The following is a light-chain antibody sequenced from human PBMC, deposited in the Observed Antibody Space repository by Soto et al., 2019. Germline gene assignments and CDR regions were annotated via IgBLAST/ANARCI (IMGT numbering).Light chain of an antibody. CDR3: MQALQTPPYT. CDR1: QSLLHSNGYNF. CDR2: LGS. J-gene: IGKJ2*01. Sequence: DIVMPQSPLSLPVTPGEPASISCRSSQSLLHSNGYNFLDWYLQKPGQSPQPLIHLGSNRASGVPDRFSGSGSGTDFTLKISSVEAEDVGVYYCMQALQTPPYTFGQGTKLEIK. V-gene: IGKV2-28*01.